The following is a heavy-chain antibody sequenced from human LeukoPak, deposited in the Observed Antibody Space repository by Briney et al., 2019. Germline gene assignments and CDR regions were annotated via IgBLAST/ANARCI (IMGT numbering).Heavy chain of an antibody. CDR3: ARSITMVRGGLDY. J-gene: IGHJ4*02. Sequence: GGSQRLSCAASGFTFSSYGMSWVRQAPGKGLEWVSAISGSGGSTYYADSVKGRFTISRDNSKNTLYLQMNSLRAEDTAVYYCARSITMVRGGLDYWGQGTLVTVSS. CDR2: ISGSGGST. V-gene: IGHV3-23*01. CDR1: GFTFSSYG. D-gene: IGHD3-10*01.